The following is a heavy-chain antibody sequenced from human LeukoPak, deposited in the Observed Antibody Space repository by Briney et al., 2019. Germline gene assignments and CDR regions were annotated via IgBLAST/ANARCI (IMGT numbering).Heavy chain of an antibody. Sequence: GGSLRLSCAASGFTFSSYGMHWVRQAPGKGLEWVVFIRYDGSNKYYADSVKGRFTISRDNSKNTLYLQMNSLRAEDTAVYYCAKDGSFFYYYMDVWGKGTTVTVSS. J-gene: IGHJ6*03. CDR3: AKDGSFFYYYMDV. D-gene: IGHD3-3*01. V-gene: IGHV3-30*02. CDR2: IRYDGSNK. CDR1: GFTFSSYG.